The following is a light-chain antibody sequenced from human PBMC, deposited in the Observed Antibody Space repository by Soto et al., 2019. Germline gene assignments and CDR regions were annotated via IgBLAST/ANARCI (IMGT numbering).Light chain of an antibody. J-gene: IGLJ2*01. CDR1: SSDVGGYNY. CDR3: ISYAGSKTVV. V-gene: IGLV2-8*01. CDR2: EVS. Sequence: QSALTQPPSASGSPGQSVTISCTGTSSDVGGYNYVSWYQQHPGKAPKLMIYEVSKRPSGVPDRFSGSKSGNTASLTVSGIQAEDEADYYCISYAGSKTVVFGGGTKLTVL.